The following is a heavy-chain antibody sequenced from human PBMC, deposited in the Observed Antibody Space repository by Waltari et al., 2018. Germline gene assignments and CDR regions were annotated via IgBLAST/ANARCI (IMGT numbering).Heavy chain of an antibody. CDR3: ATGDCGNCPFDY. V-gene: IGHV3-30*01. D-gene: IGHD2-21*01. J-gene: IGHJ4*02. CDR1: GFSFSRYP. CDR2: ISYTGSDK. Sequence: QVQLVESGGGVVQPGRSLSLSCAASGFSFSRYPMHWVRQAPGKGLEWVAVISYTGSDKYYADSVKGRFTISRDNSKKTLYLQINSLRAEDTAVYYCATGDCGNCPFDYWGQGTLVTVSS.